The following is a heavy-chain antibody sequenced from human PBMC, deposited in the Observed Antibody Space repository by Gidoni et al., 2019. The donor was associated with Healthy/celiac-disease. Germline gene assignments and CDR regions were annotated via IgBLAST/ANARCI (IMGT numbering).Heavy chain of an antibody. Sequence: EVQLVESGGGLVQPGGSLRLSCAASGFTFSSYAMRWVRQAPGKGLGWVSSISGSGGSTYYADSVKGRFPISRDNSKNTLYLQMNSLRAEDTAVYYCAKVGAADTPTYYFDYWGQGTLVTVSS. V-gene: IGHV3-23*04. CDR3: AKVGAADTPTYYFDY. CDR2: ISGSGGST. D-gene: IGHD2-15*01. CDR1: GFTFSSYA. J-gene: IGHJ4*02.